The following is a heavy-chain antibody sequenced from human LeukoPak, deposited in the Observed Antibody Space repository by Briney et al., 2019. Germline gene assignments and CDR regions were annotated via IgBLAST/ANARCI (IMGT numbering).Heavy chain of an antibody. CDR1: GGSISSYY. Sequence: SETLSLTCTVSGGSISSYYWSWIRQPPGKGLEWIGYIYYSGSTNYNPSLKSRVTISVDTSKNQFSLKLSSVTAADTAVYYCARGGEYYYDSSGYYTPRYDAFDIWGQGTMVTVSS. CDR3: ARGGEYYYDSSGYYTPRYDAFDI. J-gene: IGHJ3*02. CDR2: IYYSGST. D-gene: IGHD3-22*01. V-gene: IGHV4-59*01.